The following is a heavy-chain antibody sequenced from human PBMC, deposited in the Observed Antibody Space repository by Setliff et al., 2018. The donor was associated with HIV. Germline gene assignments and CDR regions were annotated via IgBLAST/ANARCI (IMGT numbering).Heavy chain of an antibody. CDR1: GFSFSSHW. CDR3: ARDSGTTLGATRPGY. CDR2: IKEDGSER. D-gene: IGHD1-26*01. V-gene: IGHV3-7*01. Sequence: PGGSLRLSCAASGFSFSSHWMSWVRQAPGKGLEWVANIKEDGSERYYVDSVKGRFTISRDNAKNSLYLQMNSLRAEDTAVYYCARDSGTTLGATRPGYWGQGTLVTVSS. J-gene: IGHJ4*02.